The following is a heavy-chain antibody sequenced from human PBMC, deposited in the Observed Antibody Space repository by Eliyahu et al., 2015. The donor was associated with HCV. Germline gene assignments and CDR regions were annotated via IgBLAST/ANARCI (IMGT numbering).Heavy chain of an antibody. D-gene: IGHD3-10*01. J-gene: IGHJ4*02. CDR1: GFXFSSYG. CDR3: ARDKYDGSGSNVNDY. Sequence: QVQLVEAGGGVVQPGRSLRLSCAASGFXFSSYGMPWVRQAPGKGXXWXAVIXNDGSNKQYADSVKGRFTISRDNSKNTLFLXMSXLRADDTAVYYCARDKYDGSGSNVNDYWGQGTLVTVSS. V-gene: IGHV3-33*01. CDR2: IXNDGSNK.